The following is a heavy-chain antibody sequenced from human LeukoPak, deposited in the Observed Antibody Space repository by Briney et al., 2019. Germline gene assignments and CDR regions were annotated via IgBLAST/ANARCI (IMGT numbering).Heavy chain of an antibody. J-gene: IGHJ4*02. CDR1: GFTVSSNY. D-gene: IGHD3-22*01. CDR3: AREDDSSGLVDY. V-gene: IGHV3-53*01. Sequence: GGSLRLSCAASGFTVSSNYMSXXRQAPGKGXXWVSVXXSGGSTYYADSXXXRFTISRDNSKNTLYLQMNSLRAEDTAVYYCAREDDSSGLVDYWGQGTLVTVSS. CDR2: XXSGGST.